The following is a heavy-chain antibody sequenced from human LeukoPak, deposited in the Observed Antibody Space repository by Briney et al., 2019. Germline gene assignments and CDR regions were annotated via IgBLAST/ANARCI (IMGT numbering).Heavy chain of an antibody. D-gene: IGHD6-19*01. V-gene: IGHV3-7*01. Sequence: PGGSPRLSCAASGFSFSNHYMRWIRQAPGKGLKWVANINEDGSNKWHLGSVKGRFTVSRDNARNALYLQMNSLRVEDTAVYYCTRVIVAVPGYFDYFDFWGQGALVTVSS. CDR1: GFSFSNHY. J-gene: IGHJ4*02. CDR2: INEDGSNK. CDR3: TRVIVAVPGYFDYFDF.